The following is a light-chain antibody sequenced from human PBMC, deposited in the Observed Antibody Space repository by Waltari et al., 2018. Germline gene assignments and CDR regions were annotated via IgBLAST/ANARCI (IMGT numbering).Light chain of an antibody. Sequence: EIVMTKSPATLSVSPGDRATLSCRASQSVSSNLAWYQQKPGQAPRLLIYGASTRATGIPARFSGSGSGTEFTLTISSLQSEDFAVYYCQQYNNWPPWTFGQGTKVEIK. J-gene: IGKJ1*01. CDR3: QQYNNWPPWT. CDR2: GAS. V-gene: IGKV3-15*01. CDR1: QSVSSN.